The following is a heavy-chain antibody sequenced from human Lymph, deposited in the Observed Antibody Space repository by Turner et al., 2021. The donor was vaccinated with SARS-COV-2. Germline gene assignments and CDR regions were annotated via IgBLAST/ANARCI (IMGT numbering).Heavy chain of an antibody. CDR2: VSLALARG. D-gene: IGHD3-16*01. Sequence: VQLVQYGAEVKHPGSSVKAPCKAQGGTFSTYAISWVRQAPGQEVEWMGGVSLALARGNDGKKYQDRVARAADKSSSTEYMEMLNLKTESTTVYFRARRAAPDGGGGVYYYYYAIVVWGQGTTVTVSS. V-gene: IGHV1-69*10. CDR3: ARRAAPDGGGGVYYYYYAIVV. J-gene: IGHJ6*02. CDR1: GGTFSTYA.